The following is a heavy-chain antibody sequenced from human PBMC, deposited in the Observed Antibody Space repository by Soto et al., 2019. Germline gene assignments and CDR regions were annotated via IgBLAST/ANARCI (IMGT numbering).Heavy chain of an antibody. CDR1: GFTFSSYA. Sequence: GGSLRLSCAASGFTFSSYAMSWVRQAPGKGLEWVSAISGSGGSTYYADSVKGRFTISRDNSKNTLYLQMNSLRAEDTAVYYCAGVRGVILDYYYYMDVWGKGTTVTVSS. V-gene: IGHV3-23*01. CDR3: AGVRGVILDYYYYMDV. CDR2: ISGSGGST. J-gene: IGHJ6*03. D-gene: IGHD3-10*02.